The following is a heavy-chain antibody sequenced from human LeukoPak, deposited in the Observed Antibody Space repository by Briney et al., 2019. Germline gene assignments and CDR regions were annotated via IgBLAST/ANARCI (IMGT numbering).Heavy chain of an antibody. D-gene: IGHD1-26*01. CDR1: GFTFSSYG. V-gene: IGHV3-30*18. Sequence: SGGSLRLSCAASGFTFSSYGMHWVRQAPGKGLEWVAVISYDGSNKYYADSVKGRFTISRDNSKNTLYLQMNSLRAEDTAVYYCAKEKDRNSDGIDYRGQGTLVTVSS. CDR2: ISYDGSNK. CDR3: AKEKDRNSDGIDY. J-gene: IGHJ4*02.